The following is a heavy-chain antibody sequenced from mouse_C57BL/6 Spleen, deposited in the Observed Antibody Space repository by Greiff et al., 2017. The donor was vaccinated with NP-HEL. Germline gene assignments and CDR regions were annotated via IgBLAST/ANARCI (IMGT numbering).Heavy chain of an antibody. CDR1: GFSLTSYG. CDR3: ARNPGSSRYYFDY. Sequence: VQLQQSGPGLVQPSQSLSITCTVSGFSLTSYGVHWVRQSPGKGLEWLGVIWSGGSTDYNAAFISRLSISKDNSKSQVFFKMNSLQADDTARYYCARNPGSSRYYFDYWGQGTTLTVSS. V-gene: IGHV2-2*01. J-gene: IGHJ2*01. CDR2: IWSGGST. D-gene: IGHD1-1*01.